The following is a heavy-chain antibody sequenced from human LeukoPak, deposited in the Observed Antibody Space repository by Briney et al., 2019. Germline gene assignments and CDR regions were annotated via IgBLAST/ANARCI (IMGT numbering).Heavy chain of an antibody. Sequence: PSETLSLTCTVSGGSISSYYWSWIRQPPGKGLEWIGYIYYSGSTNYNPSLKSRVTISVDTSKNQFSLKLSSVTAADTAVYYCARHVVQHVHVDAFDIWGQGTMVTVSS. CDR1: GGSISSYY. J-gene: IGHJ3*02. CDR3: ARHVVQHVHVDAFDI. D-gene: IGHD6-6*01. CDR2: IYYSGST. V-gene: IGHV4-59*08.